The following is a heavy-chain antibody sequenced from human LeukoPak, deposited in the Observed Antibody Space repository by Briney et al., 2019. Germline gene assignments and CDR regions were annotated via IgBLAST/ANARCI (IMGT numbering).Heavy chain of an antibody. Sequence: GGSLRLSCAASGFTFSSYSRNWVRQAPGKGLEWVSSISSSSSYIYYADSVKGRFTISRDNAKNSLYLQMNSLRAEDTAVYYCARNSLRRDGYNDYWGQGTLVTVSS. J-gene: IGHJ4*02. CDR2: ISSSSSYI. CDR1: GFTFSSYS. CDR3: ARNSLRRDGYNDY. V-gene: IGHV3-21*01. D-gene: IGHD5-24*01.